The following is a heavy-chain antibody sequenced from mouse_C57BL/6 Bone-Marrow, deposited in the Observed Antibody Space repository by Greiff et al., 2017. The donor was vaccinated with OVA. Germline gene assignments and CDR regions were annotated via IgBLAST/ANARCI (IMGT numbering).Heavy chain of an antibody. V-gene: IGHV1-47*01. CDR3: ARPGDYDGDWFAY. CDR2: FHPYNDDT. CDR1: GYTFTTYP. J-gene: IGHJ3*01. D-gene: IGHD2-4*01. Sequence: VQLQQSGAELVKPGASVKMSCKASGYTFTTYPIAWMQQNHGKSLEWIGNFHPYNDDTKYNEKFKGKATLTVEKSSSTVYLELSRLTSDDSAVYYCARPGDYDGDWFAYWGQGTLVTVSA.